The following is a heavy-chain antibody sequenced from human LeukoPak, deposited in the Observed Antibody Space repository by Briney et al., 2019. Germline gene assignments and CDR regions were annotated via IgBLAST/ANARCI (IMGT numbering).Heavy chain of an antibody. D-gene: IGHD3-22*01. CDR2: ISGSGGST. CDR1: GSTFSTYA. CDR3: AKASYDTYYFDY. V-gene: IGHV3-23*01. Sequence: GGPLRLSCAASGSTFSTYAMSWVRQAPGKGLEWVSGISGSGGSTFYADSVKGRFTISRDNSKNTLYLQMNSLRVEDTAVYYCAKASYDTYYFDYWGQGTLVTVSS. J-gene: IGHJ4*02.